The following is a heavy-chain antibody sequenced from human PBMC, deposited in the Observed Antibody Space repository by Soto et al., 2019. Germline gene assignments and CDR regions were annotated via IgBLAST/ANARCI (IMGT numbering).Heavy chain of an antibody. D-gene: IGHD3-10*01. V-gene: IGHV3-21*01. J-gene: IGHJ4*01. CDR1: GFTFSSYS. CDR2: ISSSSSYI. Sequence: GGSLRLSCAASGFTFSSYSMNWVRQAPGKGLEWVSSISSSSSYIYYADSVKGRFTISRDNAKNSLYLQMNSLRAEDTAVYYCARSPITMVRGVLRAFDSWGQGNLVTVSS. CDR3: ARSPITMVRGVLRAFDS.